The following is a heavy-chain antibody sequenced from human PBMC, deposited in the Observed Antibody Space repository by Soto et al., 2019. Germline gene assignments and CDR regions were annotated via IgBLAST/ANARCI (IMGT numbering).Heavy chain of an antibody. Sequence: EVQLVESGGGLVQPGGSLRLSCAASGFTFSSYAMHWVRQAPGKGLEYVSAISSNGGSTYYANSVKGRFTISRDNSKNTLYVLMGSLRAEDMAVYYCARALGYASWFDTWGQGTLVTVSS. V-gene: IGHV3-64*01. J-gene: IGHJ5*02. CDR3: ARALGYASWFDT. D-gene: IGHD2-2*01. CDR1: GFTFSSYA. CDR2: ISSNGGST.